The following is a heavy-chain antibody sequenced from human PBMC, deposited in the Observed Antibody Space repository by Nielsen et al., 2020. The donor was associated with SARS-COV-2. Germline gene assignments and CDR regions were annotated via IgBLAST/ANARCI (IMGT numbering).Heavy chain of an antibody. CDR2: ISAYNGNT. J-gene: IGHJ6*02. V-gene: IGHV1-18*01. CDR1: GYTFTSYG. CDR3: ARALSMATKQKTNYYYYGMDV. D-gene: IGHD2/OR15-2a*01. Sequence: ASVKVSCKASGYTFTSYGISWVRQAPGQGLEWMGWISAYNGNTNYAQKLQGRVTMTTDTSTSTAYMELRSLRSDDTAVYYCARALSMATKQKTNYYYYGMDVWGQGTTVTVSS.